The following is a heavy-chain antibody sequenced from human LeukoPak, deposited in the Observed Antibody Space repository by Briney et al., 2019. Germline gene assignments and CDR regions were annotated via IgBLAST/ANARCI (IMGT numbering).Heavy chain of an antibody. J-gene: IGHJ4*02. CDR2: MNPNSGNT. V-gene: IGHV1-8*01. CDR1: GYTFTSYD. Sequence: ASVKVSCKASGYTFTSYDINWVRQATGQGLEWMGWMNPNSGNTGYAQKFQGRVTMTRNTSISTAYMELSSLRSEDTAVYYCARVAYFHSVGGFWSGYPYYFDYWGQGTLVTVSS. CDR3: ARVAYFHSVGGFWSGYPYYFDY. D-gene: IGHD3-3*01.